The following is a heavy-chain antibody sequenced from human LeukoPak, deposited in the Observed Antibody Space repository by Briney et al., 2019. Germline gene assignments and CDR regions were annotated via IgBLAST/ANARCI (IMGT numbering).Heavy chain of an antibody. Sequence: PSETLSLTCTVSGGSISSGGYYWSWIRQHPGKGLEWIGYIYYSGSTYYNPSLKSRVTISVDTSKNQISLKLSSVSAADTAVYYCAREGVAVAGKGFDYYYGMDVWGQGTTVTVSS. CDR2: IYYSGST. CDR1: GGSISSGGYY. J-gene: IGHJ6*02. D-gene: IGHD6-19*01. V-gene: IGHV4-31*03. CDR3: AREGVAVAGKGFDYYYGMDV.